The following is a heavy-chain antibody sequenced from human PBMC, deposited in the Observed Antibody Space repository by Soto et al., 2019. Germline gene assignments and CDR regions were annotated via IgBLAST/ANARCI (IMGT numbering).Heavy chain of an antibody. CDR1: GGTFSSYG. V-gene: IGHV1-69*13. J-gene: IGHJ5*02. CDR3: ARVSENYYDSSDHYGNWFDP. D-gene: IGHD3-22*01. Sequence: SVKVSCKASGGTFSSYGISWVRQAPGQGLEWMGGIIPIFGTANYAQKFQGRVTITADESTSTAYMELSSLRSEDTAVYYCARVSENYYDSSDHYGNWFDPWGQGTLVTVSS. CDR2: IIPIFGTA.